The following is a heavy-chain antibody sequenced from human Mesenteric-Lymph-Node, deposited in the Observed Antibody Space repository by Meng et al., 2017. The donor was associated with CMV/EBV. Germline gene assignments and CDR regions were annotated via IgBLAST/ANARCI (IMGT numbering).Heavy chain of an antibody. CDR2: IRFDGSKQ. Sequence: GGSLRLACAASGFTFSNYGMHWVRQAPGKGLDWVAYIRFDGSKQYYADSVKGRFTISRDNSKNTLYLQMNSLRLEDTAVYFCAKGDANWNPFDYLGQGTLVTVSS. V-gene: IGHV3-30*02. D-gene: IGHD1-20*01. J-gene: IGHJ4*02. CDR1: GFTFSNYG. CDR3: AKGDANWNPFDY.